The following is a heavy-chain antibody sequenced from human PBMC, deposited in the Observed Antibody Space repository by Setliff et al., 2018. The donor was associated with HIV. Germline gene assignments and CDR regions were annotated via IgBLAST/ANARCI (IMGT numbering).Heavy chain of an antibody. CDR1: GYTFTKSI. Sequence: ASVKVSCKASGYTFTKSIIHWVRQAPGQGLEWMGAIIPSGGSTGYAEKFQARVTLTRDTSTSTVYMELSGLREEDTAVYYCARDGASGSGYYWPDYWGQGTLVTVSS. J-gene: IGHJ4*02. CDR2: IIPSGGST. CDR3: ARDGASGSGYYWPDY. D-gene: IGHD3-3*01. V-gene: IGHV1-46*01.